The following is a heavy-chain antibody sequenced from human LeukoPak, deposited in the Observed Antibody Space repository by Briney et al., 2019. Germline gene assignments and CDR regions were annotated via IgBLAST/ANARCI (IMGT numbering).Heavy chain of an antibody. CDR1: GYTFTSYY. Sequence: ASVKVSCTASGYTFTSYYIHWVRQAPGQGLEWMGIINPAGGSTTYAQKFQGSRLTLTRDTSTSTVYMELSSLRSEDTAVYYCARGRGVHDSHTDDYFDYWGQGSLVTVSS. CDR2: INPAGGST. D-gene: IGHD3-22*01. J-gene: IGHJ4*02. V-gene: IGHV1-46*01. CDR3: ARGRGVHDSHTDDYFDY.